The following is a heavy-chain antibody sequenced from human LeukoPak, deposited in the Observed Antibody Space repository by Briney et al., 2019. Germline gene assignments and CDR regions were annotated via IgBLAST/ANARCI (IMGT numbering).Heavy chain of an antibody. CDR2: IKQDGSEK. Sequence: GGSLRLSCAASGYTFSSYWMSWVRQAPGKGLEWVANIKQDGSEKYYVDSVKGRFTISRDNAKNSLYLQMNSLRAEDTAVYYCATHIHLWRHLDYWGQGTLVTVSS. V-gene: IGHV3-7*03. D-gene: IGHD5-18*01. CDR1: GYTFSSYW. J-gene: IGHJ4*02. CDR3: ATHIHLWRHLDY.